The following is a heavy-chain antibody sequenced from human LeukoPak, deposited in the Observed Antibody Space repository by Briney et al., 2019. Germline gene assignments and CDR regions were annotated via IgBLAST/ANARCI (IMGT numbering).Heavy chain of an antibody. D-gene: IGHD1-26*01. Sequence: SETLSLTCTVSGGSISSYYWGWIRQPPGKGLEWIGYIYYSGSTNYNPSLKSRVTISVDTYKNQFSLKLSSVTAADTAVYYCARDRSGSYQSPNPEPAFDIWGQGTMVTVSS. CDR1: GGSISSYY. J-gene: IGHJ3*02. CDR2: IYYSGST. CDR3: ARDRSGSYQSPNPEPAFDI. V-gene: IGHV4-59*01.